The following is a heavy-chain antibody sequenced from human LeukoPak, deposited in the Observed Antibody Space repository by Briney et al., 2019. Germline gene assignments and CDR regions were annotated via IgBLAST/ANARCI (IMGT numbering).Heavy chain of an antibody. CDR1: GYSVSSGYY. CDR2: IYHRGST. Sequence: PSETLSPTCTISGYSVSSGYYWGWIRQPPGKGLEWIGSIYHRGSTYYNPSLKSRVTISVDTSKSQFSLNLSSVTAADTAVYYCAQYDSSGYYCTYWGQGTLVTVSS. J-gene: IGHJ4*02. V-gene: IGHV4-38-2*02. CDR3: AQYDSSGYYCTY. D-gene: IGHD3-22*01.